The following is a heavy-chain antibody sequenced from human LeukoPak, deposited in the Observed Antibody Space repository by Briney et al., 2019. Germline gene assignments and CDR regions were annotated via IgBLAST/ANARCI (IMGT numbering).Heavy chain of an antibody. V-gene: IGHV1-18*01. CDR2: ISAYNGNT. Sequence: GASVKVSCKASGYTFTSYGISWVRQAPGQGLEWMGWISAYNGNTNYAQKLQGRVTMTTDTSTSTAYMELRSLRSDDTAVYYCARDRGLGCGDPRNNWFDPWGQGTLVTVSS. J-gene: IGHJ5*02. CDR3: ARDRGLGCGDPRNNWFDP. D-gene: IGHD4-17*01. CDR1: GYTFTSYG.